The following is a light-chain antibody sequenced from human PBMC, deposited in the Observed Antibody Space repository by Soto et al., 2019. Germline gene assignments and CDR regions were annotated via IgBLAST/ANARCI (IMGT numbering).Light chain of an antibody. CDR2: DVS. V-gene: IGLV2-14*01. CDR3: SSYTSSTTTFYV. CDR1: SSDVGGYNY. J-gene: IGLJ1*01. Sequence: VLTQPASVSGSPGQSITISCTGTSSDVGGYNYVSWYQQHPGKAPKLMIYDVSNRPSGVSNRFSGSKSGNTASLTISGLQAEDEADYYCSSYTSSTTTFYVFGTGTKVTVL.